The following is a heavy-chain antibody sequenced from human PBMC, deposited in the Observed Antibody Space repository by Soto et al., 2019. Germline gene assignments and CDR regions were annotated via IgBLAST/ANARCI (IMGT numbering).Heavy chain of an antibody. V-gene: IGHV1-18*01. Sequence: QVHLVQSGAEVKKPGASVKVSCQASGYAFTTYGITWVRQAPGQGLEWMGWISAHNGNTNYAQKRQGRVTVTRDTSTSTAYMELGGLRSDDTAVYYCARGRYGDYWGQGALVTVSS. CDR2: ISAHNGNT. CDR1: GYAFTTYG. CDR3: ARGRYGDY. D-gene: IGHD1-1*01. J-gene: IGHJ4*02.